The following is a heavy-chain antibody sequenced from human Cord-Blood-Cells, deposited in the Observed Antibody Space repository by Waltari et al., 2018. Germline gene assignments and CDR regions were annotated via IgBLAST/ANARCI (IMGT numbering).Heavy chain of an antibody. D-gene: IGHD1-1*01. CDR1: GDSVSSNSAA. V-gene: IGHV6-1*01. Sequence: QVQLQQSGPGLVKPSQTLSLTCAIPGDSVSSNSAAWNWSRQSPSRGLEWLGKKDYRYKWYNDYAVSVKSRITINPDTSKSQFSLQLNSVTPEDTAVYYCASSKTGGRIDNWYFDLWGRGTLVTVSS. J-gene: IGHJ2*01. CDR2: KDYRYKWYN. CDR3: ASSKTGGRIDNWYFDL.